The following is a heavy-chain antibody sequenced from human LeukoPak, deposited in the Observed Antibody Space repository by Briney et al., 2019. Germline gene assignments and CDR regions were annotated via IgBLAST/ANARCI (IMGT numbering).Heavy chain of an antibody. Sequence: GGSLRLSCAASGFTFSSYGMHWVRQAPGKGLEWVAVIWYDGSNKYYADSVKGRFTISRDNSKNTLYLQMNSLKTEDTAVYYCTTDPDCSSTSCLGYWGQGTLVTVSS. CDR1: GFTFSSYG. D-gene: IGHD2-2*01. V-gene: IGHV3-33*01. CDR2: IWYDGSNK. CDR3: TTDPDCSSTSCLGY. J-gene: IGHJ4*02.